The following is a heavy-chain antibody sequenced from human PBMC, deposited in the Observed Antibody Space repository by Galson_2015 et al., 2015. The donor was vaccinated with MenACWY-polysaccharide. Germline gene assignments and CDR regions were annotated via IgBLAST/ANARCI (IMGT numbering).Heavy chain of an antibody. CDR2: TYYRSKRYH. J-gene: IGHJ4*02. Sequence: CAISGDSVSSNSAAWNWIRQFPSRGLEWLGRTYYRSKRYHDYPVSVKSRITINPDTSKNQFSLQLSSVTPDDTALYYCARTCPPYSRTWYECFDYWDQGTLVTVSS. V-gene: IGHV6-1*01. D-gene: IGHD6-13*01. CDR3: ARTCPPYSRTWYECFDY. CDR1: GDSVSSNSAA.